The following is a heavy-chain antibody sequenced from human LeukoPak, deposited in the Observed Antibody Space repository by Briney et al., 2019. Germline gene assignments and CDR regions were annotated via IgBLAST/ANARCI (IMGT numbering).Heavy chain of an antibody. Sequence: GASVKVSCKASGYTFTAYYMHWVRQAPGQGLEWMGRINPNSGGTNYAQKFQGRVTMTRDTPISTAYMELSRLTSDDTAVYYCARAKGSGSYYVIDYWGQGTLVTVSS. D-gene: IGHD1-26*01. V-gene: IGHV1-2*06. CDR3: ARAKGSGSYYVIDY. J-gene: IGHJ4*02. CDR2: INPNSGGT. CDR1: GYTFTAYY.